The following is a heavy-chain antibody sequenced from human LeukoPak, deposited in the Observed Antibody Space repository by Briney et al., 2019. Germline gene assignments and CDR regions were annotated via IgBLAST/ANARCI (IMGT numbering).Heavy chain of an antibody. J-gene: IGHJ6*02. CDR1: GGSISSYY. Sequence: SETLSLTCTVSGGSISSYYWSWIRQPPGKGLEWIGYIYYSGSTNYNPSLKSRVTISVDTSKNQFSLKLSSVTAADTAVYYCARDGDPRNYYSMDVWGQGTTVTVPS. D-gene: IGHD7-27*01. CDR2: IYYSGST. V-gene: IGHV4-59*01. CDR3: ARDGDPRNYYSMDV.